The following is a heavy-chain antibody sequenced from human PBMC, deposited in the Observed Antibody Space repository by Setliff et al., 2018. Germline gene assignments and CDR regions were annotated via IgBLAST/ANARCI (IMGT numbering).Heavy chain of an antibody. CDR1: GYTFTGYY. CDR2: INPNSGGT. D-gene: IGHD1-26*01. CDR3: ARSSGSYHTYYFDY. Sequence: VASVKVSCKASGYTFTGYYMHWVRQAPGQGLEWMGWINPNSGGTNYAQKFQGRVTMTRDTSISTACMELSRLRSDDTAVYYCARSSGSYHTYYFDYWGQGTLVTVSS. V-gene: IGHV1-2*02. J-gene: IGHJ4*02.